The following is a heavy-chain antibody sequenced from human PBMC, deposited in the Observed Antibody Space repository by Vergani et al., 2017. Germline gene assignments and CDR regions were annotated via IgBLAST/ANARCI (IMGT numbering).Heavy chain of an antibody. Sequence: QVHLQQRGAGVLKPSETLSLTCGVIGGSLSGYFWSWIRQSPGRGLEWIGEITAIGSAKYSPSATSRVTISVETSRGECTLTVTSVTAADTGLYFCASRRPRLNLGSKSNAGTFDSWGQGTLVTVSS. D-gene: IGHD3-10*01. CDR1: GGSLSGYF. CDR2: ITAIGSA. CDR3: ASRRPRLNLGSKSNAGTFDS. V-gene: IGHV4-34*02. J-gene: IGHJ4*02.